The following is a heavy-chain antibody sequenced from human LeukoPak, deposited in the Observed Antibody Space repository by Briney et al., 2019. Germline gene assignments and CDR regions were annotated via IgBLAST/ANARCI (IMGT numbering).Heavy chain of an antibody. J-gene: IGHJ5*02. CDR1: GYTFTGYY. D-gene: IGHD1-26*01. V-gene: IGHV1-2*02. CDR3: GRGLGWDSGTYLGA. CDR2: INPNSGDT. Sequence: ASVKVSCKASGYTFTGYYMHWVRQAPGQGLEWMGWINPNSGDTNYAQKFQGRVSMTRDTSISTAYMALSGLRSDDTALYYCGRGLGWDSGTYLGAWGQGTLVTVSS.